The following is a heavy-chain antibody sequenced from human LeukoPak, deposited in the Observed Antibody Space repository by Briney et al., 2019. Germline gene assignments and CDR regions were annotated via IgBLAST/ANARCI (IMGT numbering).Heavy chain of an antibody. D-gene: IGHD6-6*01. V-gene: IGHV3-48*01. J-gene: IGHJ4*02. CDR1: GFTFSGYN. Sequence: GGSLRLSCAASGFTFSGYNMNWVRQAPGKGLEWVSYISSSSSTIYYADSVKGRFTISRDNAKNSLYLQMNSLRAEDTAVYYCARASPYSSSSSDYWGQGTLVTVSS. CDR2: ISSSSSTI. CDR3: ARASPYSSSSSDY.